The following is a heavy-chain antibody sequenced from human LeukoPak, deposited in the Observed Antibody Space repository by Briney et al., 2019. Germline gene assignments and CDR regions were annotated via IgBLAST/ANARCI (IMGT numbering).Heavy chain of an antibody. J-gene: IGHJ4*02. D-gene: IGHD3-22*01. CDR3: AKILDYYDGSGYKSAYYFHY. CDR1: GFTFDDYA. Sequence: GGSLRLSCAASGFTFDDYAMHWVRQAPGKGLEWVSLISGDGGSTYYADSVKGRFTTSRDNSKNSLYLQMDSLRAEDTAVYYCAKILDYYDGSGYKSAYYFHYWGQGTLVTVSS. CDR2: ISGDGGST. V-gene: IGHV3-43*02.